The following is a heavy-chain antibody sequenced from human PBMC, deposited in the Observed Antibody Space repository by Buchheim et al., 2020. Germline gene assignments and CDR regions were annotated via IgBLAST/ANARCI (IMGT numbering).Heavy chain of an antibody. D-gene: IGHD3-10*01. Sequence: EVQLLESGGNLVQPGGSLRLSCVASGFTFSNYAMSWVRQAPGKGLEWVSTFSNSGDKTYYADSVKGRFTISRDSSKNTLYLQMNSLSAEDTAVYYCAKLFDYGSGSNYVTFDKLGQGTL. V-gene: IGHV3-23*01. J-gene: IGHJ4*02. CDR1: GFTFSNYA. CDR2: FSNSGDKT. CDR3: AKLFDYGSGSNYVTFDK.